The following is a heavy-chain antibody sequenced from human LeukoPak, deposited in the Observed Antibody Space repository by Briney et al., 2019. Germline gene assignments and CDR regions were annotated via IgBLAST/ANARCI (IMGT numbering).Heavy chain of an antibody. J-gene: IGHJ5*02. V-gene: IGHV6-1*01. Sequence: SQTLSLTCALSGDSVSSNSVAWNWIRQSPSRGLEWLGRTYYRSKWYSDYAVSVKSRITIDPDTSKNQFSLQLNSVTPEDTAVYYCARDLGWFDPWGQGTLVTVSS. CDR3: ARDLGWFDP. CDR2: TYYRSKWYS. CDR1: GDSVSSNSVA.